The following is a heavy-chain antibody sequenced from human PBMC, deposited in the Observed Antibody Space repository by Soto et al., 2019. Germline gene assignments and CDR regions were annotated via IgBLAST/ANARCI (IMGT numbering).Heavy chain of an antibody. J-gene: IGHJ6*02. CDR2: IVGGSGNT. CDR1: GFTFSTSA. V-gene: IGHV1-58*01. Sequence: SVKVSCKASGFTFSTSAVQWVRQARGQRPEWMGWIVGGSGNTNYAQNSQERVIITRDMSTSTVYMGLSNLRSDDTAVYFCAARRSGLYAMDVWGQGTTVTVSS. D-gene: IGHD1-26*01. CDR3: AARRSGLYAMDV.